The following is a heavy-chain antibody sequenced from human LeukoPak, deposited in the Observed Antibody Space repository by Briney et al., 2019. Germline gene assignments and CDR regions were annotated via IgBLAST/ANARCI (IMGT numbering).Heavy chain of an antibody. Sequence: GGSLRLSCAASGFTFSRYWMHWVRQAPGKGLVWVSRIKGDGSTNYADSVKGRFTISIDNAKNTVSLQMNSLRAEDTGVYYCARAPAEIGGYYPEYFRHWGQGTLVTVSS. CDR3: ARAPAEIGGYYPEYFRH. CDR1: GFTFSRYW. D-gene: IGHD3-22*01. CDR2: IKGDGST. J-gene: IGHJ1*01. V-gene: IGHV3-74*01.